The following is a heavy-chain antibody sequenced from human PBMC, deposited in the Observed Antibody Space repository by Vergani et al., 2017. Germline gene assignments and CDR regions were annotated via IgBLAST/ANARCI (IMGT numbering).Heavy chain of an antibody. Sequence: EVQLLESGGGVVQPGGSLRLSCAASGFTFSSYGMHWVRQAPGKGLEWVSTLSASDRRTHYADSVKGRFTISRDISKNTLFLHMNSLRPEDTAVYYCAKVGRAEVAGTFGAFDIWGQGTMVTVSS. CDR2: LSASDRRT. D-gene: IGHD6-19*01. J-gene: IGHJ3*02. CDR3: AKVGRAEVAGTFGAFDI. CDR1: GFTFSSYG. V-gene: IGHV3-23*01.